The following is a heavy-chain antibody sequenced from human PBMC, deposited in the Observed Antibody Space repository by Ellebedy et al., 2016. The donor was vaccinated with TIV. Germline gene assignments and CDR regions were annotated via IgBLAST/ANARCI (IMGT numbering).Heavy chain of an antibody. CDR3: ARGSPVPFWSGYLG. D-gene: IGHD3-3*01. J-gene: IGHJ4*02. Sequence: ASVKVSCXASGYTFTSYDINWVRQATGQGLEWMGWMNPNSGNTGYAQKFQGRVTMTRDTSISTAYMELSRLRSDDTAVYYCARGSPVPFWSGYLGWGQGTLVTVSS. CDR1: GYTFTSYD. V-gene: IGHV1-8*01. CDR2: MNPNSGNT.